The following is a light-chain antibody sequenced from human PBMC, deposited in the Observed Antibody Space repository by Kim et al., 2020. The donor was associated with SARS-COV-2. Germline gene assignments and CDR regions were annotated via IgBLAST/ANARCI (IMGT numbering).Light chain of an antibody. CDR1: KGRDIY. V-gene: IGLV3-1*01. J-gene: IGLJ3*02. CDR2: QDS. CDR3: LVWDSSNAV. Sequence: ACPAQIVSITCYGDKGRDIYSYWYQPKPGPAPVLVIYQDSTPRTGIPVRFSGSNSGNTATLTISGTQAMDDADYYFLVWDSSNAVFGGGTKLTVL.